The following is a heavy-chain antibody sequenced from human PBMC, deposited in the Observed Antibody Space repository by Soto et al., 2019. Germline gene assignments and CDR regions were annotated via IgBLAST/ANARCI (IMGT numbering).Heavy chain of an antibody. J-gene: IGHJ6*02. Sequence: SETLSLTCTVSGGSISSYYWSWIRQPPGKGLEWIGYIYYSGSTNYNPSLKSRVTISVDTSKNQFSLKLSSVTAADTAVYYCARDREGNVVRTRGYCSGASCSTYSAYYRMDVWGQGTKVTVSS. D-gene: IGHD2-15*01. CDR2: IYYSGST. V-gene: IGHV4-59*01. CDR1: GGSISSYY. CDR3: ARDREGNVVRTRGYCSGASCSTYSAYYRMDV.